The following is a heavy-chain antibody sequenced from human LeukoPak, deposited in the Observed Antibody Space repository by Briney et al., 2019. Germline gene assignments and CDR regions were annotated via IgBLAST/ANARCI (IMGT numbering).Heavy chain of an antibody. CDR1: GGTFSSYA. Sequence: SVKVSCKASGGTFSSYAISWVRQAPGQGLEWTGGIIPIFGTANYAQKFQGRVTITTDESTSTAYMELSSLRSEDTAVYYCARDRTDAFDIWGQGTMVTVSS. J-gene: IGHJ3*02. CDR2: IIPIFGTA. V-gene: IGHV1-69*05. CDR3: ARDRTDAFDI.